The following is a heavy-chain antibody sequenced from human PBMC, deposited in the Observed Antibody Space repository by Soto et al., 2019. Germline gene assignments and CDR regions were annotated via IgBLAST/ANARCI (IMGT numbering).Heavy chain of an antibody. Sequence: QVQLVQSGAEVKKPGSSVKVSCKASGGTFSSYAINWVRQAPGQGLEWMGGIIPIFGTADYAQKFQGRVTITADDSTSTAYMGLSSLRSEDTAVYYCARAVAGGVYYYYGMDVWGQGTTVTVSS. J-gene: IGHJ6*02. CDR1: GGTFSSYA. CDR2: IIPIFGTA. CDR3: ARAVAGGVYYYYGMDV. D-gene: IGHD6-19*01. V-gene: IGHV1-69*12.